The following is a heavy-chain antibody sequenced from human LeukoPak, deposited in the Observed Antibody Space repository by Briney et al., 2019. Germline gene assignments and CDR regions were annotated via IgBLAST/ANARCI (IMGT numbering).Heavy chain of an antibody. CDR1: GYTFTGYY. D-gene: IGHD2-8*01. J-gene: IGHJ1*01. CDR3: ASCHCTYGVCYGECEYFQH. CDR2: INPNSGGT. Sequence: GASVKVSCKASGYTFTGYYMHWVRQAPGQGLEWMGWINPNSGGTNYAQKFQGRVTMTTDTSTRTAYMELRSLRSDDTAVYYCASCHCTYGVCYGECEYFQHWGQGTLVTVSS. V-gene: IGHV1-2*02.